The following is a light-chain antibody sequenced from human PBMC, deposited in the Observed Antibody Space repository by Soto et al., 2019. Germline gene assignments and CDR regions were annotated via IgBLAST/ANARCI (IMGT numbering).Light chain of an antibody. V-gene: IGKV1-5*03. Sequence: DIQMTQSPSTLSASVGDRVTITCRASQSISTWLAWYQQKPGKAPKLLIYKASTLESGVPSRFNGSGSGTEFTLTISSLQPDDFSTYYCQQYNNYPRTFGGGTKVEIK. J-gene: IGKJ4*01. CDR3: QQYNNYPRT. CDR2: KAS. CDR1: QSISTW.